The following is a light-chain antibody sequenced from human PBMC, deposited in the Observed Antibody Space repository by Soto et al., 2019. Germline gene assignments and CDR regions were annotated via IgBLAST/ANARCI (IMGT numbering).Light chain of an antibody. CDR2: GIS. CDR3: QQYVTSSPRT. CDR1: HTISSSY. Sequence: EIVLTQSPGTLSLSPGERATLSCRASHTISSSYLAWYQQKPGQAPRLLMYGISRRATGIPDRFSGSGSGTDFTLTITRLEPEDFAVYYCQQYVTSSPRTFGQGPRWIS. V-gene: IGKV3-20*01. J-gene: IGKJ1*01.